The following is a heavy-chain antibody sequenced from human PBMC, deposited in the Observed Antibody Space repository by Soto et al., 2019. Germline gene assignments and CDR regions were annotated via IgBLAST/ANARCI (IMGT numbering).Heavy chain of an antibody. V-gene: IGHV1-8*01. Sequence: ASVKVSCKASGYSFSTYDINWVRQAAGQGLGWMRWVNPKSGNTDYAQRFRGRVTMTSNTSISTAYMELSALTPEDTAVYYCARPYCDSTSCYTDWFDPWGQGTLVTVSS. CDR3: ARPYCDSTSCYTDWFDP. D-gene: IGHD2-2*02. CDR2: VNPKSGNT. J-gene: IGHJ5*02. CDR1: GYSFSTYD.